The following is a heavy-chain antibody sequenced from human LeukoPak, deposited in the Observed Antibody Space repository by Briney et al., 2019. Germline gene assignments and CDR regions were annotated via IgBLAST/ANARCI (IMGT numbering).Heavy chain of an antibody. CDR1: GFTSSSYW. J-gene: IGHJ3*02. V-gene: IGHV3-74*01. CDR2: INDDGTYT. CDR3: ARDHAPYYDYVWGSYSPPGI. Sequence: GGSLTLSCALSGFTSSSYWMHWVRQVPGKGLVWVSRINDDGTYTVYADSVKGRFTISRDNAKNSLYLQMNSLRAEDTAVYYCARDHAPYYDYVWGSYSPPGIWGQGTMVTVSS. D-gene: IGHD3-16*01.